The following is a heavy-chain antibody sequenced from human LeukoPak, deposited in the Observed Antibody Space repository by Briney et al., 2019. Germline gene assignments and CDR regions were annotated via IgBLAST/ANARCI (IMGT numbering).Heavy chain of an antibody. CDR3: ARGGIKGPHDAYDI. CDR2: ISGNGGST. Sequence: GGSLRLSCAASGFTFSNYAMHWVRQAPGKGLEYVSAISGNGGSTWYANSVKGRFTISRDNSKNTLYLQIDSLRAEDMGVYYCARGGIKGPHDAYDIWGQGTVVTLSS. D-gene: IGHD3-10*01. CDR1: GFTFSNYA. J-gene: IGHJ3*02. V-gene: IGHV3-64*01.